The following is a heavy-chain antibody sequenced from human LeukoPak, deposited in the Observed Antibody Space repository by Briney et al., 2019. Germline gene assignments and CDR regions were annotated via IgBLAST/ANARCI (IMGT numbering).Heavy chain of an antibody. CDR3: ARPPYPSSGTYYFHY. D-gene: IGHD3-10*01. CDR1: GGSFSGYY. CDR2: INHSGST. J-gene: IGHJ4*02. V-gene: IGHV4-34*01. Sequence: SETLSLTCAVYGGSFSGYYWSWIRQPPGKGLEWIGEINHSGSTNYNPSLKSRVTISVDTSKNQFSLKLSSVTAADTAVYYCARPPYPSSGTYYFHYWGQGTLVTVSS.